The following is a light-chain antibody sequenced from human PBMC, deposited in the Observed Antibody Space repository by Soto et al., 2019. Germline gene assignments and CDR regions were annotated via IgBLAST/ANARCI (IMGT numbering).Light chain of an antibody. J-gene: IGLJ3*02. CDR3: SLYTTTSTRWV. CDR2: DVS. Sequence: QSALTQPPSVSGSPGQSVTISCTGTSSDVGSYNRVSWYQQPPGTAPKLMIYDVSNRPSGVPDRFSGSKSGNTASLTISGLQAEDEADYYCSLYTTTSTRWVLGGGTKVTVL. V-gene: IGLV2-18*01. CDR1: SSDVGSYNR.